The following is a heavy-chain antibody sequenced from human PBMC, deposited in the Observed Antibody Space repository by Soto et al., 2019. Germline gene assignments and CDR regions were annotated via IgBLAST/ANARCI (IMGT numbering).Heavy chain of an antibody. CDR3: ARAGGLGAVAADY. J-gene: IGHJ4*02. CDR2: IYHSGST. D-gene: IGHD6-19*01. Sequence: QLQLQESGSGLVKPSQTLSLTCAVSGGSISSGGYSWSWIRQPPGKGLEWIGYIYHSGSTYYNPSLKRRLTLSVDRSKNQFSLKLSSVTAADTAVYYCARAGGLGAVAADYWGQGTLVTVSS. CDR1: GGSISSGGYS. V-gene: IGHV4-30-2*01.